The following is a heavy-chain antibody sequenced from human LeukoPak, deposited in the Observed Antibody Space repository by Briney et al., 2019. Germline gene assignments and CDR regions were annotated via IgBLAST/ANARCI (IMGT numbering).Heavy chain of an antibody. CDR2: FDPEDGET. V-gene: IGHV1-24*01. D-gene: IGHD2-2*03. CDR3: ARGDGYCSSTSCPSQGWFDP. J-gene: IGHJ5*02. CDR1: GYTLTELS. Sequence: GASVKVSCKVSGYTLTELSMHWVRQAPGKGLEWMGGFDPEDGETIYAQKFQGRVTMTEDTSTDTAYMELSSLRSEDTAVYYCARGDGYCSSTSCPSQGWFDPWGQGTLVTVSS.